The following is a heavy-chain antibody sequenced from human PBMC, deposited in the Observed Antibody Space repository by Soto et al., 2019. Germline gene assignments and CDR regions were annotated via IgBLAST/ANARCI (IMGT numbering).Heavy chain of an antibody. J-gene: IGHJ6*02. CDR2: INAGNGNT. V-gene: IGHV1-3*01. CDR1: GYTFTSYA. D-gene: IGHD3-22*01. Sequence: ASVKVSCKASGYTFTSYAMHWVRQAPGQRLEWMGWINAGNGNTKYPQKFQGRVTITRDTSASTAYMELSSLRSEDTAVYYCARGWVYGVITSKYYYYGMDVWGQGTTVTVSS. CDR3: ARGWVYGVITSKYYYYGMDV.